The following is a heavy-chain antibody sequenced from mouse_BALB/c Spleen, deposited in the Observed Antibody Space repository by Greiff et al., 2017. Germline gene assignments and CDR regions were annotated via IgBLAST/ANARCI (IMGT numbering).Heavy chain of an antibody. CDR1: GYSFTDYI. J-gene: IGHJ4*01. V-gene: IGHV1-39*01. CDR3: ARGGYGNYVYAMDY. D-gene: IGHD2-1*01. CDR2: INPYYGST. Sequence: EVQLQQTGPELVKPGASVKISCKASGYSFTDYIMLWVKQSHGKSLEWIGNINPYYGSTSYNLKFKGKATLTVDKSSSTAYMQLNSLTSKDSAVYYCARGGYGNYVYAMDYWGQGTSVTVSS.